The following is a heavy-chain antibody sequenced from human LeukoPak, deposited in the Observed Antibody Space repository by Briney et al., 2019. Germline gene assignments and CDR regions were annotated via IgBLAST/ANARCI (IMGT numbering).Heavy chain of an antibody. J-gene: IGHJ4*02. V-gene: IGHV3-48*01. CDR1: GFTFSSYS. D-gene: IGHD6-13*01. CDR3: AREMTGYSSSAIDY. Sequence: GGSLRLSCATSGFTFSSYSMNWVRQAPGKGLEWISYISSTSSTIYYGDSVKGRFTISRDNAKNSLYLQMNSLRAEDTAVYYCAREMTGYSSSAIDYWGQGTLVTVSS. CDR2: ISSTSSTI.